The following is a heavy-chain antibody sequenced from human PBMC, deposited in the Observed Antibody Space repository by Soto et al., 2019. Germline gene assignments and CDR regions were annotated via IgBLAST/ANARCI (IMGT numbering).Heavy chain of an antibody. Sequence: LRLSCAASGFTFSSYAMHWVRQAPGKGLEWVALISFDGNNIYFSDSLKGRFTISRDDSKDTMYLQMSSLRAEDTAVYYCAKNTHYADTSGYYPFDYWGQGTLVTVSS. J-gene: IGHJ4*02. V-gene: IGHV3-30*18. CDR2: ISFDGNNI. CDR3: AKNTHYADTSGYYPFDY. CDR1: GFTFSSYA. D-gene: IGHD3-22*01.